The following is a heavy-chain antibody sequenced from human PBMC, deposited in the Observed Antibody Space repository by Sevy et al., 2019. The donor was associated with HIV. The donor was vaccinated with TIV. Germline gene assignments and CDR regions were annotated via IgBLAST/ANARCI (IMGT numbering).Heavy chain of an antibody. CDR2: IYYSGST. Sequence: SETLSLTCTVSGGSISSSSYYWGWIRQPPGKGLEWIGSIYYSGSTYYNPSLKSRVTISVDTSKNQFSLKLSSVTAADTAVYYCARQGRFGDLYYYYGMDVWGQGTTVTVSS. D-gene: IGHD3-10*01. V-gene: IGHV4-39*01. J-gene: IGHJ6*02. CDR3: ARQGRFGDLYYYYGMDV. CDR1: GGSISSSSYY.